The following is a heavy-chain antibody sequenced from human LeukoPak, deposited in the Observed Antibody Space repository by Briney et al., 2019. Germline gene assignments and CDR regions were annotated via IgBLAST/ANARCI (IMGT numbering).Heavy chain of an antibody. CDR1: AFTFSSFG. D-gene: IGHD3-9*01. Sequence: GRYLRLSCAGSAFTFSSFGMHWVRQAPGKGLEWGAVIWYDGSNKYQADSVRGRLTIDRANTKNTLYLQMNSVRATATSVYYCAGQTPPYLDYDILTDCGWFDPWGQGTLVTVSS. J-gene: IGHJ5*02. CDR3: AGQTPPYLDYDILTDCGWFDP. CDR2: IWYDGSNK. V-gene: IGHV3-33*01.